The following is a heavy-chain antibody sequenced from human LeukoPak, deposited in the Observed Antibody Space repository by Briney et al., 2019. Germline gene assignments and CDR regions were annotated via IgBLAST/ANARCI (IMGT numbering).Heavy chain of an antibody. CDR3: ARPVNRLFLF. J-gene: IGHJ4*02. D-gene: IGHD2-21*01. CDR1: GFSLSGDW. CDR2: IKEDGGET. V-gene: IGHV3-7*01. Sequence: GGSLRLSCVGSGFSLSGDWMTWVRQAPGTALEWVANIKEDGGETYYVDSVKGRFTISRDNAKNSLYLQMNNLRAEDTAVYFCARPVNRLFLFWGPGTQVTVSS.